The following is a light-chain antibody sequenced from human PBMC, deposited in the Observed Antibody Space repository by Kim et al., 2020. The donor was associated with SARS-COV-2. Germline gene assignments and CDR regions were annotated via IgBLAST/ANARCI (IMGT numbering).Light chain of an antibody. J-gene: IGLJ2*01. CDR1: NDDIGHNDY. CDR3: SSYSSSNILEIV. CDR2: DVT. Sequence: SVTISCVGSNDDIGHNDYVSWYQQYPDEAPRLIIYDVTRRASGVSSRFSASKSGHTASLTISGLQPEDEAVYYCSSYSSSNILEIVFGGGTQLTVL. V-gene: IGLV2-14*03.